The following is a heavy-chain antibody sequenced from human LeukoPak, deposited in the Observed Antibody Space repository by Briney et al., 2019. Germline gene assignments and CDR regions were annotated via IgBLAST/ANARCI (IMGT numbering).Heavy chain of an antibody. CDR2: IRSKANSYAT. Sequence: GGSLRLSCAASGFTFSGSAMHWVRQASGKGLEWVGRIRSKANSYATAYAASVKGRFTISRDDSKNTAYLQMNSLKTEDTAVYYCTRFGSGSYGWGKGTAVTVSS. J-gene: IGHJ6*04. D-gene: IGHD3-10*01. CDR1: GFTFSGSA. V-gene: IGHV3-73*01. CDR3: TRFGSGSYG.